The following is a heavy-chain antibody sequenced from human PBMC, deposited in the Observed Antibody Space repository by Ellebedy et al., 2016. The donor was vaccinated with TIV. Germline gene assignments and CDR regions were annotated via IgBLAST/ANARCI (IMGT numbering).Heavy chain of an antibody. CDR1: GFNFGSNA. CDR3: SQGRQGAVAGPLFQQ. V-gene: IGHV3-23*01. D-gene: IGHD6-19*01. J-gene: IGHJ1*01. CDR2: SGSGGGT. Sequence: PGGSLRLSCAASGFNFGSNAMSRVRQTPGKGLEWVSGSGSGGGTHYADSVRGRFTISRDISKNTLHLQMNRLRAEDTALYYCSQGRQGAVAGPLFQQWGRGTLVTVSS.